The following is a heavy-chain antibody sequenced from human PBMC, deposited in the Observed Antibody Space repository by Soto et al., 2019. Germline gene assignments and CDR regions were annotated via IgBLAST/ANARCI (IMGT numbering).Heavy chain of an antibody. Sequence: QVQLQESGPGLVKPSQTLSLTCTVSGGSISSGGYYWSWIRQHPGKGLEWIGYIYYSGSTYYNPSLKSRVTISVDTSENQASLKLSSVTAADTAVYHCAGEGGIVGATAADYWGQGTVVTVSS. J-gene: IGHJ4*02. CDR1: GGSISSGGYY. CDR2: IYYSGST. CDR3: AGEGGIVGATAADY. D-gene: IGHD1-26*01. V-gene: IGHV4-31*03.